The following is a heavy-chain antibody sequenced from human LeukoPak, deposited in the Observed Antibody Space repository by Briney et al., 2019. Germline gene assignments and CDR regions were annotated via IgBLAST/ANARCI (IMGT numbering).Heavy chain of an antibody. D-gene: IGHD1-26*01. CDR2: INHNGNVN. CDR1: GFTFSSYW. V-gene: IGHV3-7*01. J-gene: IGHJ4*02. Sequence: GGSLRLSCAASGFTFSSYWMNGARQAPWKGLEWVASINHNGNVNYYVDSVKGRFTISRDNAKNSLYLQMNSLRVEDTAVYYCARVWDKADYWGQGTLVTVSS. CDR3: ARVWDKADY.